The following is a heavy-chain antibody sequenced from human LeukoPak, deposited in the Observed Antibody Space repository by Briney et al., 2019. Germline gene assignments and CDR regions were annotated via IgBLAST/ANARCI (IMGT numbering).Heavy chain of an antibody. CDR3: ARAVGYFDY. D-gene: IGHD1-26*01. J-gene: IGHJ4*02. Sequence: SETLSLTCTVSGGSISSHYWSWIRQPPGKGLEWIGYIYYSGSTNYNPSLKSRVTISVDTSKNQFSLKLSSVTAADTGVYYCARAVGYFDYWGQGTLVTVSS. V-gene: IGHV4-59*11. CDR1: GGSISSHY. CDR2: IYYSGST.